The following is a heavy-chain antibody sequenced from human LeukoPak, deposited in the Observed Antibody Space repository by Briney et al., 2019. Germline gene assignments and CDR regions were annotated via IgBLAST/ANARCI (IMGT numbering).Heavy chain of an antibody. Sequence: SETLSLTCAVYGGSFSNYYWSWIRQPPGKGLEWIGEIHHSGSTNYNPSLKSRVTISRDTSKNQFSVSLNSVTAADTAVYYCVRVRSGSISDSWGQGTLVTVSS. CDR1: GGSFSNYY. J-gene: IGHJ1*01. CDR2: IHHSGST. V-gene: IGHV4-34*01. CDR3: VRVRSGSISDS. D-gene: IGHD1-26*01.